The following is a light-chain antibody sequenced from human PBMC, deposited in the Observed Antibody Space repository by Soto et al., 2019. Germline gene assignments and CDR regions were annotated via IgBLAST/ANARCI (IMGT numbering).Light chain of an antibody. J-gene: IGLJ7*01. Sequence: QSALTQPASVSGSPGQSITISCTGTSSDVGGHNYVSWYQQHPGKAPKLMIYEVSYWPSGVSNRFSGSKSGNTASLTISGLQDEDEADYYCSSYTSSTTLVFGTGTQLTVL. CDR3: SSYTSSTTLV. CDR2: EVS. CDR1: SSDVGGHNY. V-gene: IGLV2-14*01.